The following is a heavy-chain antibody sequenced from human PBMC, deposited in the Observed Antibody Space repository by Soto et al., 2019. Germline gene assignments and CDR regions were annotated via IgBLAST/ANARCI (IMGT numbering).Heavy chain of an antibody. CDR2: ISGSGGST. CDR3: ATTMVRGVMEDYYYYYYMDV. Sequence: GGSLRLSCAASGFTFSSYAMSWVRQAPGKGLEWVSAISGSGGSTYYADSVKGRFTISRDNSKNTLYLQMNSLRAEDTAVYYCATTMVRGVMEDYYYYYYMDVWGKGTTVTVSS. D-gene: IGHD3-10*01. CDR1: GFTFSSYA. J-gene: IGHJ6*03. V-gene: IGHV3-23*01.